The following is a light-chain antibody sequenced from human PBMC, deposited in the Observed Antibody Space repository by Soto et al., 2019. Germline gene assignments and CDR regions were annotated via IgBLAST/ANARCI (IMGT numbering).Light chain of an antibody. J-gene: IGKJ1*01. CDR3: QHYGSSGT. CDR1: QSVSGY. Sequence: EIVLTQSPGTLSLSPGERATLSCRASQSVSGYLAWYQQKPGQAPRLLIYDASNRATGIPARFSGSGSGTDFTLTISRMEPEDFAVDYCQHYGSSGTFGQGTKVDIK. V-gene: IGKV3-20*01. CDR2: DAS.